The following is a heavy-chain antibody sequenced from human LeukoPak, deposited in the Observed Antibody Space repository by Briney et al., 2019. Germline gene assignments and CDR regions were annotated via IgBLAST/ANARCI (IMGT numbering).Heavy chain of an antibody. J-gene: IGHJ4*02. CDR2: IWYNGSNK. CDR3: ARAKGYCSGGSCYGGGYFDY. D-gene: IGHD2-15*01. V-gene: IGHV3-33*01. CDR1: GFTFSNYG. Sequence: GSLRLSCAASGFTFSNYGMHWVRQAPGKGLEWVTVIWYNGSNKYYADSVKGRFTISRDNSKNTLYLQMNSLRAEDTAVYYCARAKGYCSGGSCYGGGYFDYWGQGTLVTVSS.